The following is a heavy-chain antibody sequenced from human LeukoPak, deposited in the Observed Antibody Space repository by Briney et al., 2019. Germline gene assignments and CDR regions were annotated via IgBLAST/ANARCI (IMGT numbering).Heavy chain of an antibody. V-gene: IGHV3-20*04. D-gene: IGHD6-13*01. J-gene: IGHJ4*02. CDR1: GFTVITND. CDR2: INWDGGAT. CDR3: ARDLSSSWYSLGY. Sequence: GGSLRLSCAASGFTVITNDMTWVRQAPGKRLEWVSGINWDGGATAYADSVKGRFTITRDHAKNSLFLQMKSLRAEDTGLYFCARDLSSSWYSLGYWGQGILVTVSS.